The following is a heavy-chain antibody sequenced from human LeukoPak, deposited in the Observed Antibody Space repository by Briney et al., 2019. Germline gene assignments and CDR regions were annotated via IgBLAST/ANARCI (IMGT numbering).Heavy chain of an antibody. CDR2: NNPSSGTT. J-gene: IGHJ4*02. CDR3: ARDRGLLYGSSGCLDS. Sequence: GASLKVSCKTSGSTFTSYYMHWVRQAPGQGLEWMGLNNPSSGTTSYAQKFQGRVTMTRDTSTSTVYMKLSSLTSEDTAVYYCARDRGLLYGSSGCLDSWGQGTLVTVSS. V-gene: IGHV1-46*01. D-gene: IGHD6-19*01. CDR1: GSTFTSYY.